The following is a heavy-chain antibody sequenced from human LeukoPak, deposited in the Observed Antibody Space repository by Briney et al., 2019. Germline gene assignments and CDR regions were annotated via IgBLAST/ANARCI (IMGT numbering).Heavy chain of an antibody. Sequence: ASVKVSCKASGYTFTSYYMHWVRQAPGRGLEWMGIINPSGGSTSYAQKFQGRVTMTRDTSTSTVYMELSSLRSEDTAVYYCARDPPYYDFWSGYPDYWGQGTLVTVSS. D-gene: IGHD3-3*01. CDR3: ARDPPYYDFWSGYPDY. CDR1: GYTFTSYY. J-gene: IGHJ4*02. CDR2: INPSGGST. V-gene: IGHV1-46*01.